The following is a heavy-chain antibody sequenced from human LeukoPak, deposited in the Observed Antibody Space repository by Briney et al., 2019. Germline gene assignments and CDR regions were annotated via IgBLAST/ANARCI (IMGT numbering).Heavy chain of an antibody. CDR1: GFTFSSYG. CDR3: AKDQLGYCSSASCRAWFDP. D-gene: IGHD2-2*01. J-gene: IGHJ5*02. V-gene: IGHV3-33*06. CDR2: IWYDGSNK. Sequence: QPGRSLRLSCAASGFTFSSYGMHWVRQAPGKGLEWVAVIWYDGSNKYYADSVKGRFTISRDNSKNTLYLQMNSLRVEDTAVYYCAKDQLGYCSSASCRAWFDPWGQGTLVTVSS.